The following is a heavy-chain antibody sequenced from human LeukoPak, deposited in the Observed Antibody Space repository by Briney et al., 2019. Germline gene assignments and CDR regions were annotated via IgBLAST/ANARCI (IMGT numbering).Heavy chain of an antibody. D-gene: IGHD3-10*01. V-gene: IGHV3-30-3*01. CDR2: ISYDGSNK. CDR1: GFTFSSYA. Sequence: GGSLRLSCAAAGFTFSSYAMHWVRQAPGKGLEWVAVISYDGSNKYYADSVKVRFTISRDNSKNTLYLQMNSLRAEDTAVYYCARVRFGELGVPDFDYWGQGTLVTVSS. CDR3: ARVRFGELGVPDFDY. J-gene: IGHJ4*02.